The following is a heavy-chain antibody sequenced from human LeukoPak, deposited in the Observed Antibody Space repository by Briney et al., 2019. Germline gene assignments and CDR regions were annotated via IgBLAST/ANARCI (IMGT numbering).Heavy chain of an antibody. CDR2: IDPSDSYT. CDR3: ARRLQRHFDY. V-gene: IGHV5-10-1*01. D-gene: IGHD2-15*01. J-gene: IGHJ4*02. CDR1: GSIFTSYW. Sequence: GASLQISCKCSGSIFTSYWISWGRQLPGKGLEWMGRIDPSDSYTDYSPSFQGHVTISVNKSISTAYLQWSSLKASDTAMYYCARRLQRHFDYWGQGTLVTVSS.